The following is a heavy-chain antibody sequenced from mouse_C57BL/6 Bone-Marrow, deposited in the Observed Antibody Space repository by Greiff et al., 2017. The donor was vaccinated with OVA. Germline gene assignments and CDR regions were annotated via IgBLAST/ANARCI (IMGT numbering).Heavy chain of an antibody. J-gene: IGHJ2*01. D-gene: IGHD3-2*02. CDR1: GYTFTSYG. CDR3: ARRDSSSYFDY. CDR2: IYPRSGNT. V-gene: IGHV1-81*01. Sequence: VQLQQSGAELARPGASVKLSCKASGYTFTSYGISWVKQRTGQGLEWIGKIYPRSGNTYYNEKFKGKATLTADKSSSTAYMELRSLTSEDSAVYFCARRDSSSYFDYWGQGTTLTVSS.